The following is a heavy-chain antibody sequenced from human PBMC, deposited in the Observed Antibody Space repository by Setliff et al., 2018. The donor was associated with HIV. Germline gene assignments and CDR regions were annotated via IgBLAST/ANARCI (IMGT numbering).Heavy chain of an antibody. D-gene: IGHD6-19*01. CDR2: VNTNNDKT. V-gene: IGHV1-18*01. CDR1: GYTFTNFG. Sequence: ASVKVSCKASGYTFTNFGITWVRQVPGQGLEWMGWVNTNNDKTNYAQKFQGRVTMTTDRSTKTAYLDLGSLRPDDTAVYYCARDLYTSGWPNWFDPWGPGTPVTVSS. CDR3: ARDLYTSGWPNWFDP. J-gene: IGHJ5*02.